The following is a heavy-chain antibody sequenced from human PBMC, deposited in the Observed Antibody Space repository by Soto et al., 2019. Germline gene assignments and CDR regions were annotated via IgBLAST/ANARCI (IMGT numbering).Heavy chain of an antibody. V-gene: IGHV3-48*03. Sequence: QPGGSLRLSCAASGFTFSSYEMNWVRQAPGKGLEWVSYISSSGSTIYYADSVKGRFTISRDNAKNSLYLQMNSLRAEDTAVYYCARDRTYYDFWSGLPTQTIVYYGMDVWGQGTTVTVSS. J-gene: IGHJ6*02. CDR3: ARDRTYYDFWSGLPTQTIVYYGMDV. CDR2: ISSSGSTI. CDR1: GFTFSSYE. D-gene: IGHD3-3*01.